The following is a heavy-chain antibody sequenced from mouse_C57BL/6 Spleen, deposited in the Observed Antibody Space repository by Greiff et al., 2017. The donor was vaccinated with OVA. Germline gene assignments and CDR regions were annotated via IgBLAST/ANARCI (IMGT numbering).Heavy chain of an antibody. CDR2: IYPRSGNP. CDR3: ARSYVDYAMDY. V-gene: IGHV1-81*01. CDR1: GYPFTSYG. J-gene: IGHJ4*01. Sequence: QVQLQQSGAELARPGASVKLSCKASGYPFTSYGISWVKQRTGQGLEWIGEIYPRSGNPYYNAQFQGKATLTADKSSRTAYMELRSLTSEGAAVDFWARSYVDYAMDYWGQGTSVTVSS. D-gene: IGHD2-12*01.